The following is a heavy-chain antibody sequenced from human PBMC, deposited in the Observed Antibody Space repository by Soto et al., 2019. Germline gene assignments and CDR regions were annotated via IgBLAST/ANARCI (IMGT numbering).Heavy chain of an antibody. J-gene: IGHJ6*03. Sequence: SETLSLTCAVYGGSFSGYYWSWIRQPPGKGLEWIGEINHSGSTNYNPSLKSRVTISVDASKNQFSLKLSSVTAADTAVYYCARGTYAAAREDYYYYYMDVWGKGTTVTVSS. CDR1: GGSFSGYY. CDR3: ARGTYAAAREDYYYYYMDV. V-gene: IGHV4-34*01. CDR2: INHSGST. D-gene: IGHD6-6*01.